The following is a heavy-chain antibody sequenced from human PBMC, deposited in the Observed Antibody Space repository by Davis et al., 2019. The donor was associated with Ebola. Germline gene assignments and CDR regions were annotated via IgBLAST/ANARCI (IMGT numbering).Heavy chain of an antibody. CDR3: ARGGGSTYSGIDH. CDR2: INPDDSST. J-gene: IGHJ4*02. CDR1: GYTFTDYH. Sequence: ASVKVSCKASGYTFTDYHMHWVRQAPGQGLEWMGIINPDDSSTSYSQNFQGRVTMTRDTSTSTVYMEMTSLRSEDTAVYYCARGGGSTYSGIDHWGQGTLVTVSS. V-gene: IGHV1-46*01. D-gene: IGHD2-21*01.